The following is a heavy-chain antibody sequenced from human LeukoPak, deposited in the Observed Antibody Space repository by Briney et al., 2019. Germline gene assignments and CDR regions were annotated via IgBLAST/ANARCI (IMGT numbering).Heavy chain of an antibody. CDR1: GGTISSYY. CDR3: ARDGDLAYFDY. J-gene: IGHJ4*02. V-gene: IGHV4-59*01. Sequence: KPSETVSLTCTVSGGTISSYYWSWIRQPPGKGLEWIGYIYYSGSTNYNPSLKSRVTISVDTSKNQFSLKLSSVTAADTAVYYCARDGDLAYFDYWGQGTLVTVSS. D-gene: IGHD2-21*02. CDR2: IYYSGST.